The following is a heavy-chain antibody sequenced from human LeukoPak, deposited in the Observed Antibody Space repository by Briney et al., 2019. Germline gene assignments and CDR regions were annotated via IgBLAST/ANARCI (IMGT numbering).Heavy chain of an antibody. J-gene: IGHJ3*02. V-gene: IGHV1-18*01. CDR2: ISAYNGNT. CDR1: GYTFTSYG. CDR3: ARDPRSIVGATDGAFDI. Sequence: ASVKVSCKASGYTFTSYGISWVRKAPGQGLEGMGWISAYNGNTNYAQKLQGRVTMTTDTSTSTAYMELRSMRSDDTAVYYCARDPRSIVGATDGAFDIWGQGTMVTVSS. D-gene: IGHD1-26*01.